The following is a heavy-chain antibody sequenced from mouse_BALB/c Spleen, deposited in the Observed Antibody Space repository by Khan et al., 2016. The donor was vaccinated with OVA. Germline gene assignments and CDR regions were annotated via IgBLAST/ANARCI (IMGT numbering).Heavy chain of an antibody. Sequence: QIQLVQSGPELKKPGETVKISCKASGYTFTNYGMNWVKQAPGKGLKWMGWINTYTGEPTYADDFKGRFAFSLETSASTAYLLINNLKNEDTATYYWARPPYFSYVMVYWGQGTSVTVSS. CDR2: INTYTGEP. D-gene: IGHD2-10*01. J-gene: IGHJ4*01. V-gene: IGHV9-3-1*01. CDR1: GYTFTNYG. CDR3: ARPPYFSYVMVY.